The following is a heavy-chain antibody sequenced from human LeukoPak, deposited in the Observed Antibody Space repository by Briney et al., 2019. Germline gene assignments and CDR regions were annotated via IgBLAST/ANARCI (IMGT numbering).Heavy chain of an antibody. V-gene: IGHV3-48*04. J-gene: IGHJ4*02. CDR1: GFTFISYS. D-gene: IGHD3-10*01. CDR3: ARPKGGSTLRY. Sequence: GGSLRLSCAGSGFTFISYSMNWVRQAPGKGLEWVSYISSSSSTIYYADSVKGRFTISRDNAKNSLYLQMNSLRAEDTAVYYCARPKGGSTLRYWGQGTLVTVSS. CDR2: ISSSSSTI.